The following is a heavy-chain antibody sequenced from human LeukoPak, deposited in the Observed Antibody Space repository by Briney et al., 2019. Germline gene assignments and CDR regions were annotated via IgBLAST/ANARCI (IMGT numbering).Heavy chain of an antibody. CDR1: GFTFSGYD. CDR3: ARPTYSGSYYWFDY. CDR2: ISYDGSNK. D-gene: IGHD1-26*01. V-gene: IGHV3-30-3*01. J-gene: IGHJ4*02. Sequence: PGRSLRLSCAASGFTFSGYDMHWVRQAPGKGLEWVALISYDGSNKYYADSVKGRFTISRDNSKNTLYLQMNSLRAEDTAVYYCARPTYSGSYYWFDYWGQGTLVTVSS.